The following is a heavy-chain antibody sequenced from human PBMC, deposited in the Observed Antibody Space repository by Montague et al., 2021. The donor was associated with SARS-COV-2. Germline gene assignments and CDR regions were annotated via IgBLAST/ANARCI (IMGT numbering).Heavy chain of an antibody. Sequence: SETLSLTCTVSGGSISSSSHYWGWIRQPPGKGLEWIGTIYYSGSTYYNASLKSRVIISVDTSKNQFSLNLSSVTAADTAVYYCAGVEAQQVAHNWGQGTLVTVSS. J-gene: IGHJ4*02. CDR1: GGSISSSSHY. CDR3: AGVEAQQVAHN. CDR2: IYYSGST. D-gene: IGHD6-13*01. V-gene: IGHV4-39*07.